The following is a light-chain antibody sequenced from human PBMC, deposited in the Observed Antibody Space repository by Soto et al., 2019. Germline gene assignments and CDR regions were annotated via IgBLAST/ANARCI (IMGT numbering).Light chain of an antibody. J-gene: IGLJ1*01. CDR3: CSYAGSSTFL. Sequence: SVLTQPASVSGSPGQSITISCTGTSSDVGSHNLVSWYQQHPGKAPKLIIYEGSKRPSGVSNRFSGSKSGNTASLTISGLQAEDEADYYCCSYAGSSTFLFGTGTRSPS. V-gene: IGLV2-23*01. CDR1: SSDVGSHNL. CDR2: EGS.